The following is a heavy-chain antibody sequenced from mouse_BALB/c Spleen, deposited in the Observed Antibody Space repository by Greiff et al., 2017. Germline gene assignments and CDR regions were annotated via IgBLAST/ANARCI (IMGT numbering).Heavy chain of an antibody. CDR2: IYPGDGDT. CDR3: ARVTTVVAIDY. CDR1: GYAFSSYW. D-gene: IGHD1-1*01. J-gene: IGHJ2*01. Sequence: QVQLQQSGAELVRPGSSVKISCKASGYAFSSYWMNWVKQRPGQGLEWIGQIYPGDGDTNYNGKFKGKATLTADKSSSTAYMQLSSLTSEDSAVYFCARVTTVVAIDYWGQGTTLTVSS. V-gene: IGHV1-80*01.